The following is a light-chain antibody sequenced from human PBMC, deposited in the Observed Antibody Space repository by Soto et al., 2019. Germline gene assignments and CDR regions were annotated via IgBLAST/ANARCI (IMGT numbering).Light chain of an antibody. CDR3: SSYTSSSTLV. J-gene: IGLJ2*01. Sequence: QSALTQPASVSGSPGQSITISCTGTSSDVCDYDYVSWYQQHPGKAPKFMIYDVSNRPSGVSNRFSGSKSGNTASLTISGLQAEDEADYYCSSYTSSSTLVFGGGTKLTVL. CDR2: DVS. V-gene: IGLV2-14*03. CDR1: SSDVCDYDY.